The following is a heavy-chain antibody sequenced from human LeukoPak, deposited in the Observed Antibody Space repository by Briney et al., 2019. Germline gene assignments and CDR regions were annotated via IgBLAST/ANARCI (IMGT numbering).Heavy chain of an antibody. D-gene: IGHD2-2*01. V-gene: IGHV3-23*01. CDR1: GLSVSKYA. Sequence: GVALRLSCAASGLSVSKYAMGWVRQAPGKGLEGVSVISDAEGSATYEDFVKGRFTISRDNSRNTLYLQMNSLRGEDTAVYYCAKLAGYCSSRSCWHFDYWGQGTLGTVSS. CDR2: ISDAEGSA. J-gene: IGHJ4*02. CDR3: AKLAGYCSSRSCWHFDY.